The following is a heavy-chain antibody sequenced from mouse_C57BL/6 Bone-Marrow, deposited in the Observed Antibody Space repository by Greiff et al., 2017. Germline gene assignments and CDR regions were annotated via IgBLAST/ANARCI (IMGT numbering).Heavy chain of an antibody. V-gene: IGHV1-64*01. CDR3: ARSYYYGSSYRYFDV. J-gene: IGHJ1*03. CDR2: IHPNSGSN. Sequence: QFQLQQPGAELVKPGASVTLSCKASGYTFTSYWMNWVKQRPGPGLEWIGMIHPNSGSNNYNEKFKSKATLTVDKSSSTAYMQLSSLTSEDSAVYYCARSYYYGSSYRYFDVWGTGTTVTVSS. CDR1: GYTFTSYW. D-gene: IGHD1-1*01.